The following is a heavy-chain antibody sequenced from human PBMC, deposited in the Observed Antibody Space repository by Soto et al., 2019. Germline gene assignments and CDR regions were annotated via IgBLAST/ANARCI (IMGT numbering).Heavy chain of an antibody. V-gene: IGHV4-59*01. CDR1: GGSISSYY. CDR3: ARALSSPSTVGDVLPRSGMDV. Sequence: SETLSLTCTVSGGSISSYYWSWIRQPPGKGLEWIGYIYYSGSTNYNPSLKSRVTISVDTSKNQFSLKLSSVTAADKAVYYCARALSSPSTVGDVLPRSGMDVWGQGTTVTVSS. J-gene: IGHJ6*02. CDR2: IYYSGST. D-gene: IGHD3-16*01.